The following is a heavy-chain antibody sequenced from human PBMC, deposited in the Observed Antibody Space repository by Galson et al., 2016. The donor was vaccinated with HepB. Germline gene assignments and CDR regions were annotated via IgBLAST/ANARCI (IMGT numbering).Heavy chain of an antibody. CDR3: ATQGGHGGYPGPGQYYYGMDV. V-gene: IGHV3-48*02. J-gene: IGHJ6*02. CDR2: ISGSSGNI. D-gene: IGHD2-2*01. CDR1: GFTYNTYN. Sequence: SLRPSCAAFGFTYNTYNMDWVRQAPGKGLGWVSYISGSSGNIYYADSVKGRFTTSRDNAKNSLYLQMNSLRDEDTAVYYCATQGGHGGYPGPGQYYYGMDVWGQGTTVTVSS.